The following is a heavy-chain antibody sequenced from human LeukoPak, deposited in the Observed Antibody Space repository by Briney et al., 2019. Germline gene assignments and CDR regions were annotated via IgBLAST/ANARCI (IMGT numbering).Heavy chain of an antibody. CDR3: ARLDYGDYAGFGY. CDR1: GGSISSSSYY. J-gene: IGHJ4*02. Sequence: SETLSLTCTVSGGSISSSSYYWGWIRQPPGKGLEWIGSIYYSGSTYYNPSLKSRVTISVDTSKNQFSLKLSPVTAADTAVYYCARLDYGDYAGFGYWGQGTLVTVSS. V-gene: IGHV4-39*01. CDR2: IYYSGST. D-gene: IGHD4-17*01.